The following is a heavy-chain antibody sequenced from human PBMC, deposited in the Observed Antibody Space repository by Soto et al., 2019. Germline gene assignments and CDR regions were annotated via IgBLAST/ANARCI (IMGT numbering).Heavy chain of an antibody. V-gene: IGHV3-33*01. D-gene: IGHD3-22*01. CDR2: IWYDGSNK. CDR1: GFTFSSYG. Sequence: GGSLRFSCAASGFTFSSYGMHWVRQAPGKGLEWVAVIWYDGSNKYYADSVKGRFTISRDNSKNTLYLQMNSLRAEDTAVYYCARDRPYYDSSGNAFDIWGQGTMVTVSS. CDR3: ARDRPYYDSSGNAFDI. J-gene: IGHJ3*02.